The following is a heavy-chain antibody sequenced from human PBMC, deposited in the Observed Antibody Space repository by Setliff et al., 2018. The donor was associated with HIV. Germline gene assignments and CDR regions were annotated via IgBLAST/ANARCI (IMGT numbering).Heavy chain of an antibody. J-gene: IGHJ4*02. CDR1: GGSFSGYY. CDR3: ARAPGPYGDY. CDR2: ISQGGTT. Sequence: PSETLSLTCAVYGGSFSGYYWSWIRQPPGKGLEWIGEISQGGTTNYSPSLKSRVTISVDTSKNHFSLKRNSVTASDTAVYYCARAPGPYGDYWGQGTLVTVSS. D-gene: IGHD3-16*01. V-gene: IGHV4-34*01.